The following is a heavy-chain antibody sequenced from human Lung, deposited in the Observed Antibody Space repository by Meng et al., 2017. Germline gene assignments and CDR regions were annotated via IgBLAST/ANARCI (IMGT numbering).Heavy chain of an antibody. V-gene: IGHV4-34*01. CDR1: GGSFSDYY. Sequence: VQLHQCGAGLLQPSETLSLTCVVSGGSFSDYYWSWIRQPPGKGLEWIGEINHSGSTNYNPSLESRATISVDTSQNNLSLKLSSVTAADSAVYYCARGPTTMAHDFDYWGQGTLVTVSS. CDR2: INHSGST. CDR3: ARGPTTMAHDFDY. D-gene: IGHD4-11*01. J-gene: IGHJ4*02.